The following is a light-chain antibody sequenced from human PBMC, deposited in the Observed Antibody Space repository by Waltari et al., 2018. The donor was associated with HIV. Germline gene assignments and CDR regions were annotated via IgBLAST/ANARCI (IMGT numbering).Light chain of an antibody. CDR1: QGSSTY. V-gene: IGKV1-39*01. CDR2: GSS. CDR3: QQSHSGPWT. Sequence: DIQMTQSPTSLSASVGPTVIISCRASQGSSTYLNLYQKKGGQAPKLLIFGSSNWQSGLPSSFSGRGSGTDFTLIIRSRQPEDFSSYFCQQSHSGPWTFGPAT. J-gene: IGKJ1*01.